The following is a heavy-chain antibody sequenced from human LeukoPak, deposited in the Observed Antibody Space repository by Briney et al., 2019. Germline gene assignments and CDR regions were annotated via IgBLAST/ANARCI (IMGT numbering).Heavy chain of an antibody. Sequence: GGSLRLSCAASGFTFSTYWMTWVRQAPGKGLEWVANIKQDGSQKYYMDSVKGRFTISRDNARNSLYLQMNSLTAEDTAVYYCLGDFKAATWGQGTLVTVSS. D-gene: IGHD2-15*01. CDR3: LGDFKAAT. J-gene: IGHJ4*02. CDR1: GFTFSTYW. V-gene: IGHV3-7*04. CDR2: IKQDGSQK.